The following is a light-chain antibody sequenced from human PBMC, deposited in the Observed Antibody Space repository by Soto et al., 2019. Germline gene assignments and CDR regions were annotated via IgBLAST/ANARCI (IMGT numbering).Light chain of an antibody. Sequence: QSALTQPASVSGSPGQSITISCTGTSGDIGGYNYVSWYQQYPGKVPKLLINKISNRPSGVSSRFSGSKSAYTASLTISGLQAEDEADYFCTSSTTDSLYVFGTGTKLTVL. V-gene: IGLV2-14*01. J-gene: IGLJ1*01. CDR1: SGDIGGYNY. CDR2: KIS. CDR3: TSSTTDSLYV.